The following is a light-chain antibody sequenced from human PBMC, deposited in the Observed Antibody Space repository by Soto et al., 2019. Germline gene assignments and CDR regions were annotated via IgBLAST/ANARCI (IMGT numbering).Light chain of an antibody. CDR2: DAA. CDR3: EQSYSTPRT. Sequence: PSSLSASVGDRVTITSRASQSISSYLNWYQQKPGKAPKLLIYDAASLQRGVPSRFSGSGSGTDFTLTISSLQPEDFATYYCEQSYSTPRTFGQWTRWIS. J-gene: IGKJ1*01. V-gene: IGKV1-39*01. CDR1: QSISSY.